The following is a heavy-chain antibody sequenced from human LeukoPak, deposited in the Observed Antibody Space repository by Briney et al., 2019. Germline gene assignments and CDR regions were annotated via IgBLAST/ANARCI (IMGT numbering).Heavy chain of an antibody. CDR1: GFTFSSDA. CDR2: ISGSGGST. V-gene: IGHV3-23*01. Sequence: PGGSLRLSCAASGFTFSSDAMSWVRQAPGKGLELVSAISGSGGSTYYADSVKGRFTISRDNSKNTLYLQMNSLRAEDTAVYYCANSRSGWYKDAFDIWGQATMVTVSS. CDR3: ANSRSGWYKDAFDI. D-gene: IGHD6-19*01. J-gene: IGHJ3*02.